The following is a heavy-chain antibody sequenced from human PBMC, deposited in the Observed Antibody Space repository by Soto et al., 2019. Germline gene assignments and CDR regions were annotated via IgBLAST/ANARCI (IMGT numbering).Heavy chain of an antibody. Sequence: PSETLSLTCTVSGASISSGDYFWGWIRQSPGKGLEWIGYIYDSGSSYYNPSLQSRVTMSVDTSKNQFSLKLSSVTAADTAVYYCAREKGYISGPKNFDYWGQGTLVTVSS. J-gene: IGHJ4*02. D-gene: IGHD5-12*01. CDR3: AREKGYISGPKNFDY. CDR2: IYDSGSS. CDR1: GASISSGDYF. V-gene: IGHV4-30-4*01.